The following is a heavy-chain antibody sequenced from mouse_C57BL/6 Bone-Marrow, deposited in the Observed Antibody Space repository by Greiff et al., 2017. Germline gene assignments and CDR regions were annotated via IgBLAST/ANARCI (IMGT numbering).Heavy chain of an antibody. V-gene: IGHV1-81*01. Sequence: QVQLQQSGAELARPGASVKLSCKASGYTFTSYGISWVKQRTGQGLEWIGEIYPRSGNTYYNEKFKGKATLTADKSSSTAYMELRSLTSEDSAVYFGARLGPRSGLDYWGQGTLGTGAA. CDR3: ARLGPRSGLDY. J-gene: IGHJ3*01. CDR1: GYTFTSYG. CDR2: IYPRSGNT. D-gene: IGHD2-10*02.